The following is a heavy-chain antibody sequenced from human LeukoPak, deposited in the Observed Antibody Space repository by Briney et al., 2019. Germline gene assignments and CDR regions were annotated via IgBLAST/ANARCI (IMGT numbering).Heavy chain of an antibody. CDR1: GGPISSYY. CDR2: IYYSGST. CDR3: ARVWGGFDY. J-gene: IGHJ4*02. Sequence: PSETLSLTCTVSGGPISSYYWSWIRQPPGKGLEWIGDIYYSGSTNYNPSLKSRVTISVDTSKNQFSLKLSSVTAADTAVYYCARVWGGFDYWGQGTLVTVSA. V-gene: IGHV4-59*01. D-gene: IGHD3-16*01.